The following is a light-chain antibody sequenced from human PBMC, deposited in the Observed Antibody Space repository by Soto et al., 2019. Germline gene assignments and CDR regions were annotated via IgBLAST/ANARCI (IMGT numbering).Light chain of an antibody. V-gene: IGLV2-14*01. CDR1: SSDVGGYNY. CDR3: TSYTSISTYV. J-gene: IGLJ1*01. Sequence: QSVLTQPASVSGSPGQSITISCTGTSSDVGGYNYVSWYQQHPDKAPKLMIYEVTNRPSGVSYRFSGSKSGNTASLTISGLQAEDEADYYCTSYTSISTYVFGTGTKVTVL. CDR2: EVT.